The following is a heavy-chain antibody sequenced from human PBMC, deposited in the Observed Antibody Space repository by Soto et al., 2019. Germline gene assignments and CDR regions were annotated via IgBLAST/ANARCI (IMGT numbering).Heavy chain of an antibody. D-gene: IGHD3-9*01. CDR1: GFTFSSYA. J-gene: IGHJ4*02. CDR3: AKGELRYFDWAQFY. Sequence: GGSLRLSCAASGFTFSSYAMSWVRQAPGKGQEWVSAISGSGGSTYYADSVKRRFTISRDNSKNTLYLQMNSLRAEDTAVYYCAKGELRYFDWAQFYWGQGTLVTVSS. V-gene: IGHV3-23*01. CDR2: ISGSGGST.